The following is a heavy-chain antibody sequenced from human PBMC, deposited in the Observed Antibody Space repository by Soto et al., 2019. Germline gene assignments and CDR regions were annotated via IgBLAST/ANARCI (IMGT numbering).Heavy chain of an antibody. CDR2: INPNSGGT. V-gene: IGHV1-2*04. J-gene: IGHJ6*02. CDR1: GYTFTGYY. CDR3: ARDLSGSSIPEEGDYGMEV. D-gene: IGHD1-26*01. Sequence: ASLKVSFKASGYTFTGYYMHWVRQDTGQGLEWMGWINPNSGGTNYAQKFQGWVTMTRDTSISTAYMELSRLRSDDTAVYYCARDLSGSSIPEEGDYGMEVWGQGTTVTVSS.